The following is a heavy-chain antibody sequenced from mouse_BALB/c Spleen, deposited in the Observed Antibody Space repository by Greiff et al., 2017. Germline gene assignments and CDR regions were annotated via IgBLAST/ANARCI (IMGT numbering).Heavy chain of an antibody. CDR3: AREDYDWYFDV. J-gene: IGHJ1*01. Sequence: EVHLVESGGGLVQPGGSLKLSCAASGFTFSSYGMSWVRQTPDKRLELVATINSNGGSTYYPDSVKGRFTISRDNAKNTLYLQMSSLKSEDTAMYYCAREDYDWYFDVWGAGTTVTVSS. D-gene: IGHD2-4*01. V-gene: IGHV5-6-3*01. CDR2: INSNGGST. CDR1: GFTFSSYG.